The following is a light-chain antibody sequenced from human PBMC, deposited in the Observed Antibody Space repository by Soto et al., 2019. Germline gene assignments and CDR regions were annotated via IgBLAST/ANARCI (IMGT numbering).Light chain of an antibody. Sequence: QSALTQPASVSGSPGQSITISCTGTSSDVGGYNYVSWYQQHPGKAPKLMIYEVSNRPSGVSNRFSGSKSGNTASLTISGLQAEDEADYYCSSYTSRSTHVVFGGGTKLT. J-gene: IGLJ2*01. V-gene: IGLV2-14*01. CDR2: EVS. CDR1: SSDVGGYNY. CDR3: SSYTSRSTHVV.